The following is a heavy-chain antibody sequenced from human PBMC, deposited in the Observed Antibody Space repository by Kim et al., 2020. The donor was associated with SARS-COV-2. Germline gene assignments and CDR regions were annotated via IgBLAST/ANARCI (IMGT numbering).Heavy chain of an antibody. CDR1: GFTFSSYA. D-gene: IGHD3-10*01. CDR3: AKGQLLWFGEGYFDY. V-gene: IGHV3-23*01. J-gene: IGHJ4*02. Sequence: GGSLRLSCAASGFTFSSYAMSWVRQAPGKGLEWVSAISGSGGSTYYADSVKGRFTISRDNSKNTLYLQMNSLRAEDTAVYYCAKGQLLWFGEGYFDYWGQGTLVTVSS. CDR2: ISGSGGST.